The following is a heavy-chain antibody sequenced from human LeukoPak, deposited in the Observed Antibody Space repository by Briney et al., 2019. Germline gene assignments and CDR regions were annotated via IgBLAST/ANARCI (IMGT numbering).Heavy chain of an antibody. J-gene: IGHJ4*02. Sequence: PSETLSLTCTVSGYSISSCYYWGWIRQPPGKGLEWIGSIYHSGSTYYNPSLKSRVTISVDTSKNQFSLKLSSVTAADTAVYYCARGWNILTGYYYFDYWGQGTLVTVSS. CDR1: GYSISSCYY. CDR2: IYHSGST. D-gene: IGHD3-9*01. CDR3: ARGWNILTGYYYFDY. V-gene: IGHV4-38-2*02.